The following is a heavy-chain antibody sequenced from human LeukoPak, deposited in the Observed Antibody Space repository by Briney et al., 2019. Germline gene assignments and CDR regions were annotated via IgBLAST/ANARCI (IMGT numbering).Heavy chain of an antibody. D-gene: IGHD6-19*01. V-gene: IGHV3-9*01. CDR3: AKDMEQWLVGPLGY. J-gene: IGHJ4*02. CDR2: ISWNSGSI. CDR1: GFTFDDYA. Sequence: GRSLRLSCEASGFTFDDYAMHWVRQAPGKGLEWVSGISWNSGSIGYADSVKGRFTISRDNAKNSLYLQMNSLRAEDTALYYCAKDMEQWLVGPLGYWGQGTLVTVSS.